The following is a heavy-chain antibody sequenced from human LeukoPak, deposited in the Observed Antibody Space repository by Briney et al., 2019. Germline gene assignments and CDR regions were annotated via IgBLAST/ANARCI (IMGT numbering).Heavy chain of an antibody. V-gene: IGHV4-34*01. Sequence: PSETLSFTCAVYGGSFSGYYWSWIRQPPGKGLEWIGEINHSGSTNYNPSLKSRVTISVDTSKNQFSLKLSSVTAADTAVYYCAGPYDYGPYWGQGTLVTVSS. CDR3: AGPYDYGPY. J-gene: IGHJ4*02. CDR1: GGSFSGYY. D-gene: IGHD4-17*01. CDR2: INHSGST.